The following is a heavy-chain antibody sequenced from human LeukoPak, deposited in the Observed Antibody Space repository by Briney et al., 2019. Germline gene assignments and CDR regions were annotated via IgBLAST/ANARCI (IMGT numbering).Heavy chain of an antibody. J-gene: IGHJ5*02. CDR2: IRNDGSKD. CDR1: GFTFRDCG. V-gene: IGHV3-30*02. Sequence: GVSLRLSCAASGFTFRDCGMHWVRQAPGKGLEWVAFIRNDGSKDYYPDSVKGRFTISRDNSRTTLYLQMHSLRIEDTAVYYCVKGGSSSHNWFDPWGQGILVTVS. D-gene: IGHD6-13*01. CDR3: VKGGSSSHNWFDP.